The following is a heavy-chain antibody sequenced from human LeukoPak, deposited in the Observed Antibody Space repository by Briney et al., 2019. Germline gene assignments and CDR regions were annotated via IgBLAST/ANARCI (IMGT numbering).Heavy chain of an antibody. Sequence: PGGSLRLSCAASGFAFSSYGMHWVRQAPGKGLEWVAFIRNDGRKKYYGDSVKGRFTISRDNYKNTLSLQMSSLRSEDTAVYYCASALRITMIVADYWGQGTLVTVSS. CDR2: IRNDGRKK. V-gene: IGHV3-30*02. CDR3: ASALRITMIVADY. D-gene: IGHD3-22*01. CDR1: GFAFSSYG. J-gene: IGHJ4*02.